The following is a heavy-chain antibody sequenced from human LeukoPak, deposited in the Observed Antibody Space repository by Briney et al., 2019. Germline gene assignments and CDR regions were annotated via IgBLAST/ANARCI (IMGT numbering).Heavy chain of an antibody. CDR1: GFTFSSYA. CDR3: AKDLGLYYYYGMDV. Sequence: GGSLRLSCAASGFTFSSYAMSWVRHAPGKGLEWVSAISGSGGSTYYADSVRGRFTISRDNSKNTLYLQMNSLRAEDTAVYYCAKDLGLYYYYGMDVWGKGTTVTVSS. J-gene: IGHJ6*04. CDR2: ISGSGGST. D-gene: IGHD7-27*01. V-gene: IGHV3-23*01.